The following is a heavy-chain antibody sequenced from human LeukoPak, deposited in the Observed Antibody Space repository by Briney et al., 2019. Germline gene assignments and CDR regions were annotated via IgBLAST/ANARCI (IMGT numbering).Heavy chain of an antibody. Sequence: GASVRVSCKTSGYTFIAYYLYWVRQAPGQGPEWMGWINPNSGGTNYAQTFQGRVTITRDTSIRTAYMELSRLTSDDTAGYYCARDHSGGIAARPWDWGQGTLVTVSS. CDR3: ARDHSGGIAARPWD. J-gene: IGHJ4*02. V-gene: IGHV1-2*02. CDR2: INPNSGGT. D-gene: IGHD6-6*01. CDR1: GYTFIAYY.